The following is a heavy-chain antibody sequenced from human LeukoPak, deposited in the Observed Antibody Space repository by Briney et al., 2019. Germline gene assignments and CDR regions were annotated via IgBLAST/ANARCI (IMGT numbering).Heavy chain of an antibody. CDR3: ARDLVHHRLLATVYNWFDP. D-gene: IGHD3-3*02. J-gene: IGHJ5*02. V-gene: IGHV1-69*06. CDR1: GGTFSNYA. CDR2: IIPIFGTA. Sequence: ASVKVSCKASGGTFSNYAISWVRQAPGQGLEWMGGIIPIFGTANYAQKFQGRVTITADKSTSTAYMELSSLRSEDTAVYYCARDLVHHRLLATVYNWFDPWGQGTLVTVSS.